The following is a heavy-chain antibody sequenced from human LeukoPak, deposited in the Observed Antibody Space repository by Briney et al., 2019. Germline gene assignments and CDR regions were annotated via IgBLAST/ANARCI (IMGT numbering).Heavy chain of an antibody. D-gene: IGHD3-22*01. V-gene: IGHV4-39*07. J-gene: IGHJ4*02. CDR3: ARENNYDSSGSIDY. CDR2: IYYNGRT. Sequence: SETLSLTCTVSGGSIATSSYYWGWIRQPPGKGLEWIGSIYYNGRTYYNPSLKSRVTISVDTSKNQFSLKLSSVTAADTAVHYCARENNYDSSGSIDYWGQGTLVTVSS. CDR1: GGSIATSSYY.